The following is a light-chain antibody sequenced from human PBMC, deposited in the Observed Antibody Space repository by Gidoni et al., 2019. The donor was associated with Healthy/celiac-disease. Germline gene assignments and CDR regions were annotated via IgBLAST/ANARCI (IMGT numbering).Light chain of an antibody. Sequence: DIQMTQSPSSLSASVGDRVTITCRASQSISSYLNWYQQKPGKAPKLLIYAASSLQSGVPSRCSGSGSVTDFTLTISSLQPEDFATYYYQQSYSTPPWTFGQGTKVEIK. V-gene: IGKV1-39*01. J-gene: IGKJ1*01. CDR1: QSISSY. CDR2: AAS. CDR3: QQSYSTPPWT.